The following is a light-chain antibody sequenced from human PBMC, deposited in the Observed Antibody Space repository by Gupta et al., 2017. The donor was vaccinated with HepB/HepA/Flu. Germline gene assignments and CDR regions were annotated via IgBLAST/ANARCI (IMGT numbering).Light chain of an antibody. J-gene: IGLJ1*01. CDR1: SSDVGGYNF. Sequence: QSAPTQPAPASGSPGQSITISCTGTSSDVGGYNFVSWYQQHPGKAPLLMIYKANVRPSGVSNRFSGSKSGNTASLTISGLQAEDEAYYYCSSSTTSSTWVFGTGTTVTVL. CDR3: SSSTTSSTWV. V-gene: IGLV2-14*01. CDR2: KAN.